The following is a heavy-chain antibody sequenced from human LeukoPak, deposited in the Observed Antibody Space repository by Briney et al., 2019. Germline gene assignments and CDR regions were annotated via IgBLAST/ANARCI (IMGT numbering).Heavy chain of an antibody. CDR2: ISSSSSYI. J-gene: IGHJ4*02. CDR1: GFTFSSYS. CDR3: ARVGATRRIDYFDY. V-gene: IGHV3-21*01. D-gene: IGHD1-26*01. Sequence: PGGSLRLSCAASGFTFSSYSMNWVRQAPGKGLEWVSSISSSSSYIYYADSVKGRFTISRDNAKNSLYLQMNSLRAEDTAVYYCARVGATRRIDYFDYWGQGTLVAVSS.